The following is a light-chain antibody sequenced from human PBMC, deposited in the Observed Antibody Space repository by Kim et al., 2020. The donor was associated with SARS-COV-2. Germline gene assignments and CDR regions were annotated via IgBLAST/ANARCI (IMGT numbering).Light chain of an antibody. Sequence: VSPGERATRSCRASQSVSSNLAWYQQKPGQAPRLLIYGASTRATGIPARFSGSGSGTEFTLTISSLQSEDFAVYYCQQYNNRPTFGQGTKVDIK. J-gene: IGKJ1*01. CDR3: QQYNNRPT. V-gene: IGKV3-15*01. CDR1: QSVSSN. CDR2: GAS.